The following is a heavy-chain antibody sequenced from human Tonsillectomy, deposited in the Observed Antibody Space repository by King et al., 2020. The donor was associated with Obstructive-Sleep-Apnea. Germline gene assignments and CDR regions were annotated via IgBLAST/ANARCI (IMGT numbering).Heavy chain of an antibody. Sequence: VQLVESGGGVVQPGRSLRLSCAASGFTFSSYGMHWVRQAPGKGLEGVAVISYDGSNKYYADSVKGRFTISRDNSKNTLYLQMNSLGAEDTAVYYCAKDIPLRFLEWLLFNWGQGTLVTVSS. CDR3: AKDIPLRFLEWLLFN. CDR2: ISYDGSNK. CDR1: GFTFSSYG. V-gene: IGHV3-30*18. D-gene: IGHD3-3*01. J-gene: IGHJ4*02.